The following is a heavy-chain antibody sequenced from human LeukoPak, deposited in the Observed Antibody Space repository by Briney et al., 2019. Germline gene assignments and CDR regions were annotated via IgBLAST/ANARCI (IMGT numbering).Heavy chain of an antibody. CDR2: IKSKTDGGTT. D-gene: IGHD3-9*01. V-gene: IGHV3-15*01. CDR3: TTDYDILTGYYTLYDAFDI. Sequence: GGSLRLSCAASGFTFSNAWMIWVRQAPGKGLEWGGRIKSKTDGGTTDYAAPVKGRFTISRDDSKNTLYLQMNSLKTEDTAVYYCTTDYDILTGYYTLYDAFDIWGQGTMVTVSS. J-gene: IGHJ3*02. CDR1: GFTFSNAW.